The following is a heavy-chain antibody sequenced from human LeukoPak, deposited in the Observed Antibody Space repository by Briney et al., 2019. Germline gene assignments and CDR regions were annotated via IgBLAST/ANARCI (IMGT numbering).Heavy chain of an antibody. D-gene: IGHD5-12*01. J-gene: IGHJ4*02. V-gene: IGHV3-23*01. CDR3: AKSKFATSGYDGSLDC. Sequence: PGGSLRLSCAASGFTFSSYPMSWVRQAPGKGLEWVSAISGSGISTYYADSVKGRFTISRDKSKNTLYLQMNSLRAEDTAVYYCAKSKFATSGYDGSLDCWGQGTLVTVSS. CDR1: GFTFSSYP. CDR2: ISGSGIST.